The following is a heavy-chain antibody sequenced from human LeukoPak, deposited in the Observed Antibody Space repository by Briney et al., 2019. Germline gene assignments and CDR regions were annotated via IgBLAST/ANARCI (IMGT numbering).Heavy chain of an antibody. CDR1: GGSVSSGNYY. V-gene: IGHV4-61*01. J-gene: IGHJ4*02. Sequence: PSETLSLTCTVSGGSVSSGNYYWSWIRQPPGKGPEWIGYIYYSGSTNYNPSLKSRVTISVDTSKNQFSLKLSSVTAADTAVCYCARDLGTGVDYWGQGTLVTVSS. CDR2: IYYSGST. CDR3: ARDLGTGVDY. D-gene: IGHD3/OR15-3a*01.